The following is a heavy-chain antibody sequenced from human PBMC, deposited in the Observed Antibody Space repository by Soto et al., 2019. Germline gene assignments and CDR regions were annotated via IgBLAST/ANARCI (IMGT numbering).Heavy chain of an antibody. Sequence: QVQLVESGGGVVQPGRSLRLSCAASGFTFSSYAMHWVRQAPGKGLEWVAVISYDGSNKYYADSVKGRFTISRDNSKKTLYLQMSSLRAEVTAVHYCASHTGPGYWGQGTLVTVSS. CDR1: GFTFSSYA. CDR3: ASHTGPGY. D-gene: IGHD3-10*01. CDR2: ISYDGSNK. J-gene: IGHJ4*02. V-gene: IGHV3-30-3*01.